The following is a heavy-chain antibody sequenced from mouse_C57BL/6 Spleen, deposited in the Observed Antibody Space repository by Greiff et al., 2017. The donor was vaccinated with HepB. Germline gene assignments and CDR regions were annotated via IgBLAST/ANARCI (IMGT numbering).Heavy chain of an antibody. CDR2: IDPETGGT. J-gene: IGHJ3*01. D-gene: IGHD1-1*01. V-gene: IGHV1-15*01. CDR3: TRSITTVVAGRTWFAY. CDR1: GYTFTDYE. Sequence: VQLQESGAELVRPGASVTLSCKASGYTFTDYEMHWVKQTPVHGLEWIGAIDPETGGTAYNQKFKGKAILTADKSSSTAYMELRSLTSEDSAVYYCTRSITTVVAGRTWFAYWGQGTLVTVSA.